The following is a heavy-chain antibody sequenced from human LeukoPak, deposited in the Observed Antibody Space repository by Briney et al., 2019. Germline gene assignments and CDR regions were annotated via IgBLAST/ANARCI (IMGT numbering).Heavy chain of an antibody. J-gene: IGHJ5*02. D-gene: IGHD5-18*01. CDR2: IYYSGTT. CDR3: AKGAGGFSYYNWFDP. Sequence: SETLSLTCTVSGGSIGSSPYYWGWIRQPPGKGLEWIGSIYYSGTTHYNPSLESRVTISVDTSKNQFSLKLASVTAADTAIYYCAKGAGGFSYYNWFDPWGQGTLVTVSS. CDR1: GGSIGSSPYY. V-gene: IGHV4-39*07.